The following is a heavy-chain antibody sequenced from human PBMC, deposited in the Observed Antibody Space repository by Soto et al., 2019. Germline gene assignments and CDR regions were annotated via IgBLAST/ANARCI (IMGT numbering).Heavy chain of an antibody. Sequence: QVQLQQWGAGLLKPSETLSLTCAVYGGSFSGYYWSWIRQPPGKGLEWIGEINHSGSTNYNPSLKSRVTISVDTSKNQFSLKLSSVTAADTAVYYCARERADFWSGYYYYFDYWGQGTLVTFSS. CDR2: INHSGST. CDR1: GGSFSGYY. J-gene: IGHJ4*02. V-gene: IGHV4-34*01. D-gene: IGHD3-3*01. CDR3: ARERADFWSGYYYYFDY.